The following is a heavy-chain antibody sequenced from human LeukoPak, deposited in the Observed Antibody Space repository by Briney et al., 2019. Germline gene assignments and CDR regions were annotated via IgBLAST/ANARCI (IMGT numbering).Heavy chain of an antibody. D-gene: IGHD4/OR15-4a*01. Sequence: GGSLRLSCAASGFLFSSFEINWVRQAPGKGLEWVSYISSSGITIYYADSVKGRFTISRDNAKNSLYLQMNSLRAEDTAVYYCAKGRETPNLYYFDYWGQGTLVTVSS. CDR3: AKGRETPNLYYFDY. V-gene: IGHV3-48*03. J-gene: IGHJ4*02. CDR1: GFLFSSFE. CDR2: ISSSGITI.